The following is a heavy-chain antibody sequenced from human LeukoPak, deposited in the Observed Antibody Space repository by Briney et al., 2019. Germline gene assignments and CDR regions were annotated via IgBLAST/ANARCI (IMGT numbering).Heavy chain of an antibody. J-gene: IGHJ4*02. CDR3: ARDQRIVGATSGSDY. V-gene: IGHV1-2*02. CDR2: INPNSGGT. D-gene: IGHD1-26*01. CDR1: GYTFTGYY. Sequence: GASVKVSCKASGYTFTGYYMHWVRQAPGQGLEWMGWINPNSGGTNYAQKFQGRVTMTRDTSISTAYMELSRLRSDDTAVYYCARDQRIVGATSGSDYWGQGTLVTVSS.